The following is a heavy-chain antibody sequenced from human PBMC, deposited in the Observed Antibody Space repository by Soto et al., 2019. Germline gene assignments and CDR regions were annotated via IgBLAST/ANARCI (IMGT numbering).Heavy chain of an antibody. CDR3: ARHGRYSYGYDLWWFDP. D-gene: IGHD5-18*01. CDR2: NYYSGST. Sequence: PSETLSLTCTVSGGSISGTTYYWARLRQPPGQGLEWIGSNYYSGSTNYNPSLKSRATISVDTSKNQFSLKLSSVTAADTAVYFCARHGRYSYGYDLWWFDPWGQGTLVTVSS. CDR1: GGSISGTTYY. V-gene: IGHV4-39*01. J-gene: IGHJ5*02.